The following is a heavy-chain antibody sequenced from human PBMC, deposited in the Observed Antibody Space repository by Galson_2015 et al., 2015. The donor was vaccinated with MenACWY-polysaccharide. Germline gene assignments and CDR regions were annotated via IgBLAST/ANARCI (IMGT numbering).Heavy chain of an antibody. D-gene: IGHD2-2*01. CDR3: AREGSRIVFHAFDI. CDR2: IHSDGSNK. V-gene: IGHV3-33*01. J-gene: IGHJ3*02. Sequence: SLRLSCAASGSRFSNSGMHWVRQAPGKGLEWVAVIHSDGSNKVYADSVKGRFTISRDNSKNTVFLEMNTLGVEDTAVYYCAREGSRIVFHAFDIWGQGTMVTVSS. CDR1: GSRFSNSG.